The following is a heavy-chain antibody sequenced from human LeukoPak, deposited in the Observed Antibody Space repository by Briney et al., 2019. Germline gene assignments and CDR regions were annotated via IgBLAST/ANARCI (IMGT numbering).Heavy chain of an antibody. CDR3: ARTRSSGWPYYYYYGMDV. CDR2: INHSGST. Sequence: PSETLSLTCAVYGGSFSGYSWSWIRQPPGKGLEWIGEINHSGSTNYNPSLKSRVTISVDTSKNQFSLKLSSVTAADTAVYYCARTRSSGWPYYYYYGMDVWGQGTTVTVSS. CDR1: GGSFSGYS. V-gene: IGHV4-34*01. D-gene: IGHD6-19*01. J-gene: IGHJ6*02.